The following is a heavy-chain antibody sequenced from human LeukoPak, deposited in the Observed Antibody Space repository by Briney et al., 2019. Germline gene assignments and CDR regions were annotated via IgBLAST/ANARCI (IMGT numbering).Heavy chain of an antibody. CDR1: GFTFSNHW. V-gene: IGHV3-7*01. Sequence: GGSLRLSCAASGFTFSNHWMRWVRQAPGKGLEGVANINQDGSEKYYVDSVKGRFTVSRDNAKNSLDLQMNTRRAEDTAVYYCERESPRLHYFDYWGQGTLVTVSS. CDR2: INQDGSEK. J-gene: IGHJ4*02. D-gene: IGHD5-12*01. CDR3: ERESPRLHYFDY.